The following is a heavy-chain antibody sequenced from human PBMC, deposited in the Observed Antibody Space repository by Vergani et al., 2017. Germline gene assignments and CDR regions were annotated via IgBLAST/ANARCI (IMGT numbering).Heavy chain of an antibody. V-gene: IGHV3-21*01. CDR2: ISSSSTYI. CDR1: GFTFSSYG. CDR3: ARDQEVALDGGHFDY. Sequence: EVQVVESGGGLVKPGGSLRLSCAASGFTFSSYGMNWVRQAPGKGLEWVSSISSSSTYIYYADSGKGRFTISRDKAKNSLYVQMNSLRAEDTAVYYCARDQEVALDGGHFDYWGQGTLVTVSS. D-gene: IGHD2-15*01. J-gene: IGHJ4*02.